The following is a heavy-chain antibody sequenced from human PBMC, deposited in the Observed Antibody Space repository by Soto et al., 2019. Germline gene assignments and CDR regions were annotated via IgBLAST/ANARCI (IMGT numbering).Heavy chain of an antibody. CDR2: INAANGDT. D-gene: IGHD3-16*01. CDR3: GGSVVGGAGEGGYNAMDV. V-gene: IGHV1-3*01. J-gene: IGHJ6*02. Sequence: QVQLVQSGTEVKKPGASVQVSCKASGYTFTSYALHWVRQARGERPEWMGWINAANGDTKYSKKFQGRVTISRDTCASAGYMELGRLGSEDAAVYVWGGSVVGGAGEGGYNAMDVWGQGTAVTVSS. CDR1: GYTFTSYA.